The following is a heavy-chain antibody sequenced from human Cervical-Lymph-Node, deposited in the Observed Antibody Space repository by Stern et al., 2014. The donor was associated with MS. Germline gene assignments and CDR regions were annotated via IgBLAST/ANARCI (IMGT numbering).Heavy chain of an antibody. Sequence: EVQLEESGGGMVQPGRSLRLSCEASGFKFDDFAMHWVRQAPGKGLEWVSGLGWNSEGRGYADSVQGRFTISRDNAKSSLYLQMNSLTAEDTALYYCAKADDYAAGIDAWGQGTLVVVS. D-gene: IGHD3-16*01. V-gene: IGHV3-9*01. CDR1: GFKFDDFA. CDR3: AKADDYAAGIDA. CDR2: LGWNSEGR. J-gene: IGHJ5*02.